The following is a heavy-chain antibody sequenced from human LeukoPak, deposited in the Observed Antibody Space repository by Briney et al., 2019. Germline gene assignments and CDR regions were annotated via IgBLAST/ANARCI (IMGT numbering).Heavy chain of an antibody. CDR3: ASAFIVPAAIRNYYYYMDV. V-gene: IGHV1-69*01. J-gene: IGHJ6*03. Sequence: GSSVKVSCKASGGTFSSYAISWVRQAPGQGLEWMGGIIPLFGTANYAQKFQGRVTITADESTSTAYMELSSLRPEDTAVYYCASAFIVPAAIRNYYYYMDVWGKGTTVTVSS. D-gene: IGHD2-2*01. CDR2: IIPLFGTA. CDR1: GGTFSSYA.